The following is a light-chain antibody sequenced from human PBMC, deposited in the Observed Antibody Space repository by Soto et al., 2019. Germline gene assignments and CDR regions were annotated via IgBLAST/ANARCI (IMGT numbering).Light chain of an antibody. CDR1: QSISTW. Sequence: DIQMTQSPSTLPSSVGDRVTITCRANQSISTWLAWYQQKPGKAPNLLIYKASRLETGVPSRFSGSGSGTEFTLTINSLQPEDFATYYCQQLNSYPITFGQGTRLEI. CDR3: QQLNSYPIT. CDR2: KAS. J-gene: IGKJ5*01. V-gene: IGKV1-5*03.